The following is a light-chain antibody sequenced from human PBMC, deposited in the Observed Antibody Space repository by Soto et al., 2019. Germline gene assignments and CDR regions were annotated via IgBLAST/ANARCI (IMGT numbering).Light chain of an antibody. CDR1: QSVSSN. Sequence: EIVMTQSPATLSVSPGERATLSCRASQSVSSNLAWYQQKPGQAPRLLIYGASTRATGIPARFSGSGSGTEFTLTISRLQSEDFAVYYCQQYNNWPQRTFGQGTKVEIK. J-gene: IGKJ1*01. V-gene: IGKV3-15*01. CDR2: GAS. CDR3: QQYNNWPQRT.